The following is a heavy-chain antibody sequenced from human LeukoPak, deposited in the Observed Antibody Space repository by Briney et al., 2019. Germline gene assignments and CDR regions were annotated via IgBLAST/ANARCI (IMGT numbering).Heavy chain of an antibody. Sequence: PGGSLRLSCVASGFSLSIYWMGWVRQAPGKGLEWVSVIYSGGSTYYADSVKGRFTISRDNSKNTLYLQMNSLRAEDTAVYYCAGTIVGKWAIDYWGQGTLVTVSS. J-gene: IGHJ4*02. V-gene: IGHV3-53*01. D-gene: IGHD3-22*01. CDR3: AGTIVGKWAIDY. CDR1: GFSLSIYW. CDR2: IYSGGST.